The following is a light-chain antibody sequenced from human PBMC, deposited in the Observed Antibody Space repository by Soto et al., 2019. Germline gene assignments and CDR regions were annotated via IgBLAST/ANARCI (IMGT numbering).Light chain of an antibody. Sequence: QAVVTQPPSVSAAPGQKVTISCSGSSSNVGNNYVSWYQQLPGTAPKLLIYDNNKRPSGIPDRFSGSKSGTSATLAITGLQTGDEADYYCGTWVTSLSVGHVFGTGTKVTVL. V-gene: IGLV1-51*01. CDR2: DNN. J-gene: IGLJ1*01. CDR3: GTWVTSLSVGHV. CDR1: SSNVGNNY.